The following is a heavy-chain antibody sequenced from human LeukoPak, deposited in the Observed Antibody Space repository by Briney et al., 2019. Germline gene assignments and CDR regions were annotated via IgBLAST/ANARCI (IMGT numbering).Heavy chain of an antibody. Sequence: SETLSLTCTVSGGSISSGAYYWSWIRQHPGKGLEWIGYIYYSGSTYYNPSLKSRVTISVDTSKNQFSLKLSSVTAADTAVYYCARDKVYGDQYYYYGMDVWGQGTTVTVSS. D-gene: IGHD4-17*01. CDR1: GGSISSGAYY. CDR3: ARDKVYGDQYYYYGMDV. V-gene: IGHV4-31*03. CDR2: IYYSGST. J-gene: IGHJ6*02.